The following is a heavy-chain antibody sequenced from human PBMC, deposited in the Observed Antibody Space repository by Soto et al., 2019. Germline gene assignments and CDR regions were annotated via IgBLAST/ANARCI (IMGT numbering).Heavy chain of an antibody. CDR2: ISSSSSTI. J-gene: IGHJ3*02. V-gene: IGHV3-48*01. Sequence: GGSLRLSCAASGFTFSSYSMNWVRQAPGKGLEWVSYISSSSSTIYYADSVKGRFTISRDNAKNSLYLQMNSLRAEDTAVYYCARDRDIVVVPADAFDIWGQGTMVTVSS. CDR3: ARDRDIVVVPADAFDI. CDR1: GFTFSSYS. D-gene: IGHD2-2*01.